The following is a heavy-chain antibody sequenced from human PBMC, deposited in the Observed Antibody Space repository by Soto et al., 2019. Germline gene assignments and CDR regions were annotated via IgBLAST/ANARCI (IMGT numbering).Heavy chain of an antibody. J-gene: IGHJ4*02. CDR1: GYTFTSYA. CDR3: ARAPGAAIDD. Sequence: GPSVKVSCKASGYTFTSYAMHWVRQAPGQRLEWMGWINAGNANTKYSQKFQGRVTITRDTSASTAYMELSSLRSEDTAVYYCARAPGAAIDDWGQGTLVTVSS. CDR2: INAGNANT. V-gene: IGHV1-3*01.